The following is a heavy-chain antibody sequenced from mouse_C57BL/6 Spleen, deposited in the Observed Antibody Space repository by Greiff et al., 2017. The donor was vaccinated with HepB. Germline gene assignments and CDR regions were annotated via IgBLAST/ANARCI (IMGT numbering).Heavy chain of an antibody. Sequence: EVQLQESGAELVRPGASVKLSCTASGFNIKDDYMHWVKQRPEQGLEWIGWIDPENGDTEYASKFQGKATITADTSSNTAYLQLSSLTSEDTAVYYCTTGKEGSPYYFDYWGQGTTLTVSS. CDR2: IDPENGDT. D-gene: IGHD1-1*02. V-gene: IGHV14-4*01. J-gene: IGHJ2*01. CDR1: GFNIKDDY. CDR3: TTGKEGSPYYFDY.